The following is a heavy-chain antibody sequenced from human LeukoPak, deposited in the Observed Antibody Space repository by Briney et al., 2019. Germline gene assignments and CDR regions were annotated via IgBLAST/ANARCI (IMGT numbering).Heavy chain of an antibody. CDR2: INPSGGST. J-gene: IGHJ4*02. CDR3: ARGSGPLRPLDY. V-gene: IGHV1-46*01. D-gene: IGHD5-12*01. Sequence: ASVKVSCKASGYTSTSYYMHWVRQAPGQGLEWMGIINPSGGSTSYAQKFQGRVTVTRDTSTSTVYMELSSLRSEDTAVYYCARGSGPLRPLDYWGQGTLVTVSS. CDR1: GYTSTSYY.